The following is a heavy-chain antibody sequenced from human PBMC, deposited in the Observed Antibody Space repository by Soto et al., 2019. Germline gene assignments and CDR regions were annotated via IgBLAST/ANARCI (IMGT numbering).Heavy chain of an antibody. J-gene: IGHJ6*02. CDR2: IDPSDSYT. Sequence: PGESLKISCKGSEYSFTSYWISWVRQMPGKGLEWMGRIDPSDSYTNYSPSFQGHVTISADKSISTAYLQWSSLKASDTAMYYCARPGEHYYGMDVWGQGTTVTVSS. V-gene: IGHV5-10-1*01. CDR1: EYSFTSYW. CDR3: ARPGEHYYGMDV.